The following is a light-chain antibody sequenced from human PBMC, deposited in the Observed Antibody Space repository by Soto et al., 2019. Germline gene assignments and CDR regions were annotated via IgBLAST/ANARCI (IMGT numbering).Light chain of an antibody. J-gene: IGKJ1*01. CDR2: KAS. CDR1: QSISSW. CDR3: QQYNSYPAT. V-gene: IGKV1-5*03. Sequence: DIQMTQSPPTLSASVGDRVTITCGASQSISSWLAWYQQKAGTAPKLLIYKASSLETGVPSRFSGSGSGTEFTLTISSLQPDDFATYYCQQYNSYPATFGQGTKV.